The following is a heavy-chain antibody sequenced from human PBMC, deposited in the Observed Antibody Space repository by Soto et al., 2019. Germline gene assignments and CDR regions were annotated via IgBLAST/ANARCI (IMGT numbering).Heavy chain of an antibody. CDR3: AAAEYYDFWSENWFDP. J-gene: IGHJ5*02. D-gene: IGHD3-3*01. Sequence: SVKVSCKASGFTFTSSAVQWVRQARGQRLEWIGWIVVGSGNTNYAQKFQERVTITRDMSTSTAYMELSSLRSEDTAVYYCAAAEYYDFWSENWFDPWGQGTLVTVSS. V-gene: IGHV1-58*01. CDR2: IVVGSGNT. CDR1: GFTFTSSA.